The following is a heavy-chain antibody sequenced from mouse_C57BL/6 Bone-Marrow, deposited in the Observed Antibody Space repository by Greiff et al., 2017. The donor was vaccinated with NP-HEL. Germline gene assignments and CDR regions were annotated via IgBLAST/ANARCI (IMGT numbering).Heavy chain of an antibody. Sequence: VQLKQSGAELVRPGASVKLSCTASGFNIKDDYMHWVKQRPEQGLEWIGWIDPENGDTEYASKFQGKATITADTSSNTAYLQLSSLTSEDTAVYYCNIYYDYDDWYFYVWGTGTTVTVSS. J-gene: IGHJ1*03. CDR1: GFNIKDDY. CDR2: IDPENGDT. V-gene: IGHV14-4*01. D-gene: IGHD2-4*01. CDR3: NIYYDYDDWYFYV.